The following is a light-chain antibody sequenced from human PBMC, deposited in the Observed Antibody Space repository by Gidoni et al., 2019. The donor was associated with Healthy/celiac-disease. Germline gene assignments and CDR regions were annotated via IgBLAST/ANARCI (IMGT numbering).Light chain of an antibody. J-gene: IGKJ1*01. CDR2: GAS. CDR3: QQYGSSPRA. Sequence: VLTQSTGTLSLSPGERATLSCRHSQSLSIRYLAWYQQKPGPAPRLLIYGASSRATGIPDRFSGSGSGTAFTLTISRLEPEDFAVYYCQQYGSSPRAFGQGTKVEIK. V-gene: IGKV3-20*01. CDR1: QSLSIRY.